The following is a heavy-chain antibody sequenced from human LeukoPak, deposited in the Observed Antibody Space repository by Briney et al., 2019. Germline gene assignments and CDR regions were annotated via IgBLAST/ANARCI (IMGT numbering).Heavy chain of an antibody. CDR2: INHSGTT. J-gene: IGHJ6*03. CDR3: ARGVKQLARFYFYMDV. V-gene: IGHV4-34*01. CDR1: GGSFSGYL. D-gene: IGHD3-22*01. Sequence: SETLSLTCGVSGGSFSGYLWNWVRQSPGKGLERIGEINHSGTTNYNPSPKSRVTISIDRSRNQFSLNLTSVTAADTAVFYCARGVKQLARFYFYMDVWGKGTTVTVSS.